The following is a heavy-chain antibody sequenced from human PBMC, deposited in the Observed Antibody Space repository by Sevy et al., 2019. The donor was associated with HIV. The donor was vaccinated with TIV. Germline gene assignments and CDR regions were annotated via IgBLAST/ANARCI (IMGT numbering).Heavy chain of an antibody. J-gene: IGHJ4*02. CDR3: ARAQQVTMLVVIGGLYFDL. Sequence: GGSLRLSCAASGFTFSSNWMTWVRQAPGKGLEWVANVKQDMSEKYYADSVKGRFTISRDNAKNSLFLQMNSLRAEDTAGYYCARAQQVTMLVVIGGLYFDLWGQGTLVTVSS. CDR2: VKQDMSEK. CDR1: GFTFSSNW. D-gene: IGHD3-3*01. V-gene: IGHV3-7*03.